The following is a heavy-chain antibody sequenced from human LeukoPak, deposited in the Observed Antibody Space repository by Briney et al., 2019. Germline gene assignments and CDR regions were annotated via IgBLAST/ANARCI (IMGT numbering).Heavy chain of an antibody. V-gene: IGHV3-23*01. Sequence: GGSLRLSCSASGFTFSSFAVSWVRQAPGKGLEWVSGISGSGGSTYYADSMKGRFTISRDNSKNTLYLQINSLRAEDTAVYYCAKRLERGYSYGYYFDYWGQGTLVTVSS. J-gene: IGHJ4*02. CDR3: AKRLERGYSYGYYFDY. D-gene: IGHD5-18*01. CDR2: ISGSGGST. CDR1: GFTFSSFA.